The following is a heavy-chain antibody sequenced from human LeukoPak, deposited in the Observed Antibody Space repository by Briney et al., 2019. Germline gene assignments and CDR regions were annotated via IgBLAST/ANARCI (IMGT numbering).Heavy chain of an antibody. Sequence: SVKVSCKASGGTFTSYAISWVRQAPGQGLEWMGRIIPILGIANYAQKFQGRVTITADKSTSTAYMELSSLRSEDTAVYYCARITVVTPGGFDYWGQGTLVTVSS. CDR2: IIPILGIA. CDR3: ARITVVTPGGFDY. V-gene: IGHV1-69*04. D-gene: IGHD4-23*01. J-gene: IGHJ4*02. CDR1: GGTFTSYA.